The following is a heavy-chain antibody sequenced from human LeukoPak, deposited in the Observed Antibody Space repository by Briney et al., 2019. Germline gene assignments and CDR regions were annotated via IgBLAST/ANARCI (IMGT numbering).Heavy chain of an antibody. Sequence: GASVKVSCKASGYTFTSYGISWVRQAPGQGLEWMGWISAYNDNTNYTQKLQGRVTMTTDTSTSTAYMELRSLRSDDTAVYYCARDGGYCSGGSCYSNWFDPWGQGTLVTVSS. J-gene: IGHJ5*02. D-gene: IGHD2-15*01. V-gene: IGHV1-18*01. CDR3: ARDGGYCSGGSCYSNWFDP. CDR2: ISAYNDNT. CDR1: GYTFTSYG.